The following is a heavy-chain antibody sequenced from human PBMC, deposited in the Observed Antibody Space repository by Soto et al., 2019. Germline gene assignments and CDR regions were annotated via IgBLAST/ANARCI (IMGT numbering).Heavy chain of an antibody. CDR3: ASYGDYTRNFDY. D-gene: IGHD4-17*01. V-gene: IGHV4-30-2*02. CDR1: GGSISSGGYS. CDR2: IYHSGST. Sequence: SETLSLTCAVSGGSISSGGYSWSWIRQPPGKGLEWIGYIYHSGSTYYNPSLKSRVTISVDRSKNQFSLKLSSVTAADTAVYYCASYGDYTRNFDYWGQGTLVTVSS. J-gene: IGHJ4*02.